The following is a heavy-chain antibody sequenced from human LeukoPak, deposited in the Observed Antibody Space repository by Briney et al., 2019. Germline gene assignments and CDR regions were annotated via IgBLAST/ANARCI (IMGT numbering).Heavy chain of an antibody. CDR2: IIPIFGTA. D-gene: IGHD3-10*01. CDR3: AIKNYYGSGSSSGDY. V-gene: IGHV1-69*13. Sequence: SVKVSCKASGGTFSSYAISWVRQAPGQGLEWMGGIIPIFGTANYAQKFQGRVTITADESTSTAYVELSSLRSEDTAVYYCAIKNYYGSGSSSGDYWGQGTLVTVSS. J-gene: IGHJ4*02. CDR1: GGTFSSYA.